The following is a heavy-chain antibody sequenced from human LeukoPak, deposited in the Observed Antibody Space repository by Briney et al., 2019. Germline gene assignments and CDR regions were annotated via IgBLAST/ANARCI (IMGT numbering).Heavy chain of an antibody. J-gene: IGHJ6*02. D-gene: IGHD6-13*01. CDR1: GFTFSIYA. Sequence: GGSLTLSCAVTGFTFSIYAMRCPRHATGKALEFVSAFSHNCDHPFCIHSVRDRFTVARDNSKNIMYLQMNSLRAEDTAVYYCARAPPFFRDSSSWYPRTGLNYYYYGMDVWGQGTTVTVSS. CDR2: FSHNCDHP. CDR3: ARAPPFFRDSSSWYPRTGLNYYYYGMDV. V-gene: IGHV3-23*01.